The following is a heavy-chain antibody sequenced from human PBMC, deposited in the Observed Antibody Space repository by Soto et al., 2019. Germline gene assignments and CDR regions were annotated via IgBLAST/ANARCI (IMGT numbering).Heavy chain of an antibody. J-gene: IGHJ4*02. V-gene: IGHV3-9*01. CDR2: ISWNSGSI. CDR3: AKDLSIAVAGTYY. Sequence: SLRLSCAASGFTFDDYAMHWVRQAPGKGLEWVSGISWNSGSIGYADSVKGRSTISRDNAKNSLYLQMNSLRAEDTALYYCAKDLSIAVAGTYYWGQGTLVTVSS. D-gene: IGHD6-19*01. CDR1: GFTFDDYA.